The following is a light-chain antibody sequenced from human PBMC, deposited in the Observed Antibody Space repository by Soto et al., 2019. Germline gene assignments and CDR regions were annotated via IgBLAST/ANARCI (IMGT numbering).Light chain of an antibody. Sequence: EIVMTQSPATLSVSPGEGATLYCRASQGIGTTLAWYQQKPGQTPRLLIYNAYIRATGVPARFSGSASGTEFTLTISILQSEDFAVYYCQHYSAWPLTFGGGTRVENK. J-gene: IGKJ4*01. CDR3: QHYSAWPLT. CDR2: NAY. V-gene: IGKV3D-15*03. CDR1: QGIGTT.